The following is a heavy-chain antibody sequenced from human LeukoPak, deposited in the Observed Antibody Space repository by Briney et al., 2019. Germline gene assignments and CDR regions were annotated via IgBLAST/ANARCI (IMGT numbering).Heavy chain of an antibody. CDR1: GFTFSSYA. V-gene: IGHV3-30-3*01. D-gene: IGHD4-17*01. CDR3: ARVSGDHPYYYGMDV. J-gene: IGHJ6*02. CDR2: ISYDGSNK. Sequence: GGSLRLSCAASGFTFSSYAMHWVRQAPGKGLEWVAVISYDGSNKYYADSVKGRFIISRDSSKNTLYLQMNTLRAEDTAVYYCARVSGDHPYYYGMDVWGQGTTVTVSS.